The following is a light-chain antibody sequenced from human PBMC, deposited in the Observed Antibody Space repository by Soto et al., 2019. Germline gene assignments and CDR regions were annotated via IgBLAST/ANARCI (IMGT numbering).Light chain of an antibody. CDR1: SSNIGSNF. V-gene: IGLV1-47*01. Sequence: SVLTQPASVSGTPGQRVTISCSGSSSNIGSNFLYWYQQVPGTAPKLLVNRNNKRPSGVPDRFSGSKSGTAASLAISGLRSEDEADYYCAAWDDSLTGYVFGSGTEVTVL. CDR2: RNN. J-gene: IGLJ1*01. CDR3: AAWDDSLTGYV.